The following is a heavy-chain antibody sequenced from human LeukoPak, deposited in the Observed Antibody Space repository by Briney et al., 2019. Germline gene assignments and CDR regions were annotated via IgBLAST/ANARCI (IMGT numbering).Heavy chain of an antibody. CDR3: AKEGGGIAVAGTFDC. J-gene: IGHJ4*02. CDR2: ISYYGSNK. Sequence: PGGSLRLSCAASGVTFSSYGMHWVRKAPGKGLEWVAVISYYGSNKYYADSVKGRFTISRDNSKNTLYLQMNSLRAEDTAVYYCAKEGGGIAVAGTFDCWGQGTLVTVSS. V-gene: IGHV3-30*18. D-gene: IGHD6-19*01. CDR1: GVTFSSYG.